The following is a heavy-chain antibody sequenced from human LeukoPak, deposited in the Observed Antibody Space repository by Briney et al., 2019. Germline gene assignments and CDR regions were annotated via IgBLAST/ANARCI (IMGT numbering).Heavy chain of an antibody. CDR3: AKDRGYSSSYYYFDY. J-gene: IGHJ4*02. V-gene: IGHV3-30*02. D-gene: IGHD6-6*01. CDR2: IRYDGSNK. Sequence: AESLTLSCTACRVTFNSYSMHWARQDPEKGLEWVAFIRYDGSNKYNADSVKGRFTISRDNSKNTLYLQMNSLRAEDTAVYYCAKDRGYSSSYYYFDYWGQGTLVTVSS. CDR1: RVTFNSYS.